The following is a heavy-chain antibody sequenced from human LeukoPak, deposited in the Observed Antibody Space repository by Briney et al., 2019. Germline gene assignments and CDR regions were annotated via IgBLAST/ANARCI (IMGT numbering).Heavy chain of an antibody. CDR3: ARDSRITMIVVVRLPDY. D-gene: IGHD3-22*01. Sequence: ASVKVSCKASGYTFTSYYMHWVRQAPGQGLEWMGIINPSGGSTSYAQKFQGRVTMIRDTSTSTVYMELSSLRSEDTAVYYCARDSRITMIVVVRLPDYWGQGTLVTVSS. J-gene: IGHJ4*02. CDR2: INPSGGST. V-gene: IGHV1-46*01. CDR1: GYTFTSYY.